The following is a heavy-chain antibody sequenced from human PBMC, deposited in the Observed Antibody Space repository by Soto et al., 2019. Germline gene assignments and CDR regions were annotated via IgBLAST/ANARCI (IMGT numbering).Heavy chain of an antibody. V-gene: IGHV3-11*01. D-gene: IGHD2-15*01. CDR1: GFTFCDYY. CDR3: ARPSEDIVVLVAATLPYYGMDV. J-gene: IGHJ6*02. CDR2: ISSSGSTI. Sequence: QVQLVESGGGLVKPGGSLRLSCAASGFTFCDYYMSWIRQAPGKGLEWVSYISSSGSTIYYADSVKGRFTISRDNAKNSLYLQMNSLRAEDTAVYYCARPSEDIVVLVAATLPYYGMDVWGQGTTVTVSS.